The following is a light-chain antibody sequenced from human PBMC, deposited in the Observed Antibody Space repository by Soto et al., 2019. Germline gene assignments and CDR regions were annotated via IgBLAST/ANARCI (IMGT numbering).Light chain of an antibody. CDR2: EAS. J-gene: IGKJ5*01. Sequence: DIQLTQSPSLLSASVGDRVTLTCRASHDISTYLAWYQKKPGKDPKLMIYEASTLQSGVPSRFSGSGSGTEFNLTISGLLTEDFATYQCQQLNTLTFTFGQGTRLEIK. CDR1: HDISTY. V-gene: IGKV1-9*01. CDR3: QQLNTLTFT.